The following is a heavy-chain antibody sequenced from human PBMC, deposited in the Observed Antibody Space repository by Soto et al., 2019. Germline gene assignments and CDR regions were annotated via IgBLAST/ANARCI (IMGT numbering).Heavy chain of an antibody. Sequence: GGSLRLSCAASGCTLSSNYMSVGRQAPGKGLEWVSVICSSGSTYYADSVKGRFTISRDSSKNTLYLQMNSLRVEDTAVYYCARDADSHMIFAYWGQGTVVTVSS. CDR2: ICSSGST. V-gene: IGHV3-66*01. CDR1: GCTLSSNY. CDR3: ARDADSHMIFAY. J-gene: IGHJ4*02. D-gene: IGHD3-16*01.